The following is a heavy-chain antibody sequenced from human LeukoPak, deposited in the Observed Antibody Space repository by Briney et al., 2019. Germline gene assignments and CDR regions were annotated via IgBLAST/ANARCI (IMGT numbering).Heavy chain of an antibody. CDR2: INTDGGST. CDR3: GRGFSIVPAGIPDY. D-gene: IGHD2-2*02. Sequence: GGSLRLSCAASGFTFGGYWMHWVRQAPGKGRVWVSRINTDGGSTTYADSVKGRFTISRDNAKNTLYLQMNSLRAEDTAVYYCGRGFSIVPAGIPDYWGLGTLVTVSS. V-gene: IGHV3-74*01. CDR1: GFTFGGYW. J-gene: IGHJ4*02.